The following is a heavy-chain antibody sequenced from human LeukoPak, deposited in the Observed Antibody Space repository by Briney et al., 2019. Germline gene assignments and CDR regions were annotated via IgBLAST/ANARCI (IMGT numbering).Heavy chain of an antibody. CDR2: IYPGDSDP. Sequence: GESLKISCKGSGYTFTTYWIGWVRQMPGKGLEWMGIIYPGDSDPRYSPSFQGQVTISADTSISTAYLQWSSLKASDSAIYYCVRHGLGSSWFGFDYWGQGTLVTASS. V-gene: IGHV5-51*01. J-gene: IGHJ4*02. D-gene: IGHD6-13*01. CDR3: VRHGLGSSWFGFDY. CDR1: GYTFTTYW.